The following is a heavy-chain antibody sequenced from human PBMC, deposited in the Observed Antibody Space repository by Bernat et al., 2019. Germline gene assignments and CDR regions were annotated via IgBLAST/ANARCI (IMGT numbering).Heavy chain of an antibody. CDR1: GGSISSSSYY. J-gene: IGHJ4*02. D-gene: IGHD6-13*01. CDR3: ATVASSSWYYFDY. V-gene: IGHV4-39*01. CDR2: IYYSGSA. Sequence: QLQLQESGPGLVKPSETLSLTCTVSGGSISSSSYYWGWIRQPPGKGLEWIGYIYYSGSAYYNPSLKSRVTISVDTSKSQFSLKLSSVTAADTAVYYCATVASSSWYYFDYWGQGTLVTVSS.